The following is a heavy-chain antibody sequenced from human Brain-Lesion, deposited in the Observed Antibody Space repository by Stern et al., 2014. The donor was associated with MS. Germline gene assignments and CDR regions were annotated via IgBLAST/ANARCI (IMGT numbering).Heavy chain of an antibody. V-gene: IGHV2-5*02. CDR2: IYWDDDK. D-gene: IGHD2/OR15-2a*01. Sequence: SGPALVKPTQTLTLTCTFSGFSLTTSGVGVGWIRQPPGKALEWLAVIYWDDDKRYRPSLKDRFALTKDTSKNQVVLTMTNMDPVDTATYYCVYRRGQIYFPWYFDYWGQGTLVTVSS. CDR1: GFSLTTSGVG. CDR3: VYRRGQIYFPWYFDY. J-gene: IGHJ4*02.